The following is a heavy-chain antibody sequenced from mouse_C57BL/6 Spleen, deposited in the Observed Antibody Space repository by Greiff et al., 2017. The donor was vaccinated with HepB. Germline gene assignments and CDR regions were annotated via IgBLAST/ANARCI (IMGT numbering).Heavy chain of an antibody. CDR3: AYGPSSHYYAMDY. Sequence: QVQLQQPGTELVKPGASVKLSCKASGYTFTSYWMHWVKQRPGQGLEWIGNINPSNGGTNYNEKFKSKATLTVDKSSSTAYMQLSSLTSEDSAVYDCAYGPSSHYYAMDYWGQGTSVTVSS. V-gene: IGHV1-53*01. CDR2: INPSNGGT. J-gene: IGHJ4*01. CDR1: GYTFTSYW. D-gene: IGHD1-1*01.